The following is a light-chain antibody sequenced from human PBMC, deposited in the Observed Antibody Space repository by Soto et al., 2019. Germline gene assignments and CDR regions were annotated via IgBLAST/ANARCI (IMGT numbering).Light chain of an antibody. CDR3: QQYDNLPLA. J-gene: IGKJ5*01. CDR2: DAS. V-gene: IGKV1-5*01. CDR1: QTISSW. Sequence: DIQMTQSPSTLSASVGDRVTITCRASQTISSWLAWYQQKPGKAPKLLIYDASSLESGVPSRFSGRGSGTQFTLTISSLQPEDIATYYCQQYDNLPLAFGQGTRLEI.